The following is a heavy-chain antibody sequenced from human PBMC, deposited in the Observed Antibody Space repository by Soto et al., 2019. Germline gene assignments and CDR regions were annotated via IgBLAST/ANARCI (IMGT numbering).Heavy chain of an antibody. J-gene: IGHJ6*02. CDR1: GGSISSGGYS. CDR2: IYHSGST. Sequence: QLQLQESGSGLVKPSQTLSLTCAVSGGSISSGGYSWSWIRQPPGKGLEWIGYIYHSGSTYYNPSLKRRVTISVARSKNQFSLKLSSVTAADTAVYYCARANYYGSGRLPKSYYGMDVWGQGTTVTVSS. V-gene: IGHV4-30-2*01. D-gene: IGHD3-10*01. CDR3: ARANYYGSGRLPKSYYGMDV.